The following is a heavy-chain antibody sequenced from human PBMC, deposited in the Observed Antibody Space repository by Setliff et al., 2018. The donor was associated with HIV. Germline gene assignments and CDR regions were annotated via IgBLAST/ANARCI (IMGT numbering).Heavy chain of an antibody. Sequence: PGGSLRLSCAASGFTFSSYSMNWVRQAPGKGLEWVSSISSSSSYIYYADSVKGRFTISRDNAKNSLHLQMNSLRAEDTAVYYCARDGNYYYYYMDVWGKGTTVTVSS. J-gene: IGHJ6*03. CDR3: ARDGNYYYYYMDV. D-gene: IGHD1-26*01. CDR2: ISSSSSYI. V-gene: IGHV3-21*01. CDR1: GFTFSSYS.